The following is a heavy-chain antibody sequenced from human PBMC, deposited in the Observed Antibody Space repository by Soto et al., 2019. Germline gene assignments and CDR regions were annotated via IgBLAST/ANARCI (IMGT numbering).Heavy chain of an antibody. V-gene: IGHV4-4*07. Sequence: LSLTCTVSGGSISNYYCNWIRQPAGKGLEWIGRIDTSGSNNYNPSMKSRVTMSVDTSKQEFSLKLSSVTAADTALYYCARGGQDFWSGPFDYWGRGALVTVSS. CDR3: ARGGQDFWSGPFDY. CDR2: IDTSGSN. CDR1: GGSISNYY. J-gene: IGHJ4*02. D-gene: IGHD3-3*01.